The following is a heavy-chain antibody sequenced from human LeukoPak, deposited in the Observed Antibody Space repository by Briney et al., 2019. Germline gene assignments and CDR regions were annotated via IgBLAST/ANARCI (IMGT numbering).Heavy chain of an antibody. J-gene: IGHJ4*02. V-gene: IGHV1-3*01. CDR1: GYTFTSYA. CDR2: INAGNGNT. D-gene: IGHD2-15*01. Sequence: ASVKVSCKASGYTFTSYAMHWVRQAPGQRLEWMGWINAGNGNTKYSQKFQGRVTITRDTSASTAYMELSSLRSEDTAVYYCAMGCGSCYSGDYWGQGTLVTVSS. CDR3: AMGCGSCYSGDY.